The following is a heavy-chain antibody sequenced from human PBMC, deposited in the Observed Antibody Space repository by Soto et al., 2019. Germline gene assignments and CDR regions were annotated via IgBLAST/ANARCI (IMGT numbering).Heavy chain of an antibody. CDR1: GFTFSSYE. Sequence: PGGSLRLSCAASGFTFSSYEMNWVRQAPGKGLEWVSYISSSGSTIYYADSVKGRFTISRDNAKNSLYLQMNSLIAEDTAVYYCARDAAARYYYYGMDVWGQGATVTVSS. V-gene: IGHV3-48*03. CDR2: ISSSGSTI. D-gene: IGHD6-13*01. CDR3: ARDAAARYYYYGMDV. J-gene: IGHJ6*02.